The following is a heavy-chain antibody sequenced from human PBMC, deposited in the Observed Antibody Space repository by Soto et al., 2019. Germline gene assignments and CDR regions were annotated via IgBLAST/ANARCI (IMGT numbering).Heavy chain of an antibody. CDR1: GGSISSYY. J-gene: IGHJ4*02. V-gene: IGHV4-59*01. Sequence: SETLSLTCTVSGGSISSYYWSWIRQPPGKGLEWIGYIYYSGSTNYNPSLKSRVTISVDTSKNQFSLKLSSVTAADTAVYYCARLEVPGGGVVTDYWGQGTLVTVSS. CDR2: IYYSGST. CDR3: ARLEVPGGGVVTDY. D-gene: IGHD2-21*02.